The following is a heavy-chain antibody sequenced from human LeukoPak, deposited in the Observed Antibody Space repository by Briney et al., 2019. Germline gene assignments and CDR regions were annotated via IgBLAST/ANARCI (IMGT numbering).Heavy chain of an antibody. V-gene: IGHV4-61*01. CDR1: GGSVSSGSYY. CDR2: IYYSGNT. CDR3: ARESVTGYFDWLLD. D-gene: IGHD3-9*01. J-gene: IGHJ4*02. Sequence: SETLSLTCTVSGGSVSSGSYYWTWVRQPPGKGLEWIGNIYYSGNTNYNPSLKSRVTISVDTSKNQFSLRLSSVTAADTAVYYCARESVTGYFDWLLDWGQGTLVTVSS.